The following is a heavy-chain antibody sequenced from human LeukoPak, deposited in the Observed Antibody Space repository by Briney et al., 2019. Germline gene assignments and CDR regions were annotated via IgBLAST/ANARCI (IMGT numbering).Heavy chain of an antibody. Sequence: ASVKVSCKASGYIFTSYYMHWVRQAPGQGLEWMGTINPSGGSTSYAQKFQGRVTMTRDMSTSTVYMELSSLRSEDTAVYYCASVGSTAGIDYWGQGTLVTVSS. CDR2: INPSGGST. V-gene: IGHV1-46*01. J-gene: IGHJ4*02. CDR1: GYIFTSYY. D-gene: IGHD3-10*01. CDR3: ASVGSTAGIDY.